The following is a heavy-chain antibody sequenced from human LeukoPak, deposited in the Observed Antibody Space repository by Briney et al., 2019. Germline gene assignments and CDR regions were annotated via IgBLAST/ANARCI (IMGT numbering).Heavy chain of an antibody. V-gene: IGHV1-18*01. CDR3: AGLSGSYLEESFDY. CDR1: GYTFTSYG. Sequence: GASVKVSCKASGYTFTSYGISWLRQAPGQGLEWMGWISAYNGNTNYAQKLQGRVTMTTDTSTSTAYMELRSLRSDDTAVYFCAGLSGSYLEESFDYWGQGTLVTVSS. CDR2: ISAYNGNT. J-gene: IGHJ4*02. D-gene: IGHD1-26*01.